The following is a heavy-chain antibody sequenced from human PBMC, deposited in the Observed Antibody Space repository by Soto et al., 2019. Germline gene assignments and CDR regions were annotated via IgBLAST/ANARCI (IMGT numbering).Heavy chain of an antibody. Sequence: HPGWSLRLSCAASGFTVSSNYMSWVRQAPGKGLEWVSVIYSGGSTYYADSVKGRFTISRDNSKNTLYLQMNSLRAEDTAVYYCESPLTQVAARPYYYYGMDVWGQGTTANVSS. CDR3: ESPLTQVAARPYYYYGMDV. D-gene: IGHD6-6*01. V-gene: IGHV3-53*01. CDR2: IYSGGST. J-gene: IGHJ6*02. CDR1: GFTVSSNY.